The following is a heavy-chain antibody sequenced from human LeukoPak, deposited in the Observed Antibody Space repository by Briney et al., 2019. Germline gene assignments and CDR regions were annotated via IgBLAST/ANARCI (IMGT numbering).Heavy chain of an antibody. D-gene: IGHD6-13*01. CDR1: GYAFTSYD. CDR2: MNPNSGNT. V-gene: IGHV1-8*01. Sequence: AASVKVSCKASGYAFTSYDINWVRQATGQGLEWMGWMNPNSGNTGYAQKFRGRVTMTRNTSISTAYMELSSLRSEDTAVYYCARGGIAAAGRGLDVWGKGTTVTASS. CDR3: ARGGIAAAGRGLDV. J-gene: IGHJ6*04.